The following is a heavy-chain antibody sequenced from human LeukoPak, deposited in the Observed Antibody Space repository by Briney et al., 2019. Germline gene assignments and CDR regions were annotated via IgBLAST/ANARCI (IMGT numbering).Heavy chain of an antibody. Sequence: ASVKVSCKASGYTFTSYDINWVRQVTGQGLEWMGWMNPNSGNTGYAQKFQGRVTITRNTSISTAYMELSSLRSEDTAVYYCARSSSLNRHQIGYWGQGTLVTVFS. CDR2: MNPNSGNT. D-gene: IGHD1-14*01. V-gene: IGHV1-8*03. CDR3: ARSSSLNRHQIGY. CDR1: GYTFTSYD. J-gene: IGHJ4*02.